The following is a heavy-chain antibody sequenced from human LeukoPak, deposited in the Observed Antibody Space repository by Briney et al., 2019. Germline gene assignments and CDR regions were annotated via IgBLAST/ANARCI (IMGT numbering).Heavy chain of an antibody. Sequence: GGSLRLSCAASGFTFSGSAMHWVRQASGKGLEWVGRIRSKANSYATAYAASVKGRFTISRDDSKNTAYLQMNSLKTEDTAVYYCTSHIDLIAARQGYWGQGTLVTVSS. CDR3: TSHIDLIAARQGY. CDR1: GFTFSGSA. V-gene: IGHV3-73*01. D-gene: IGHD6-6*01. J-gene: IGHJ4*02. CDR2: IRSKANSYAT.